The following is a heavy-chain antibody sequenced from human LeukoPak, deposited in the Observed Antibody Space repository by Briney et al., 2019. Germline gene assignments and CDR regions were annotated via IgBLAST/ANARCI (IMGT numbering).Heavy chain of an antibody. CDR3: ARGGDDSSGYLFDY. J-gene: IGHJ4*02. CDR1: GGSFSGYY. CDR2: INHSGST. Sequence: SETLSLTCAAYGGSFSGYYWSWIRQPPGKGLEWIGEINHSGSTNYNPSLKSRVTISVDTSKNQFSLKLSSVTAADTAVYYCARGGDDSSGYLFDYWGQGTLVTVSS. D-gene: IGHD3-22*01. V-gene: IGHV4-34*01.